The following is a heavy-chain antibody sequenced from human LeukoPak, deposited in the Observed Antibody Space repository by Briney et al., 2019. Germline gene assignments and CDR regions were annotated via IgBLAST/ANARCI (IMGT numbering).Heavy chain of an antibody. D-gene: IGHD3-10*01. Sequence: GGSLRLSCAASGXTFNKFWMSWVRQAPGKGLEWVSSISSSTRNINYVDSVKGRFTISRDNAKNSLYLQMNSLRAEDTAVYYCVRVSLGNDYGSGSYDYWGQGTLVTVSS. J-gene: IGHJ4*02. V-gene: IGHV3-21*01. CDR1: GXTFNKFW. CDR3: VRVSLGNDYGSGSYDY. CDR2: ISSSTRNI.